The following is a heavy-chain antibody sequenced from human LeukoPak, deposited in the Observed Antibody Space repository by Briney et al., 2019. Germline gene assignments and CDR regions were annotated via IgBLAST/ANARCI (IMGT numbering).Heavy chain of an antibody. J-gene: IGHJ4*02. CDR2: IYSGGST. CDR3: AKNHGDYEVDVDY. Sequence: GGSLRLSCVASGFTVSSNYMSWVRQAPGKGLEWVSVIYSGGSTYYADSVKGRFTISRDNSKNTLYLQMNSLRAEDTAVYYCAKNHGDYEVDVDYWGQGTLVTVSS. CDR1: GFTVSSNY. D-gene: IGHD4-17*01. V-gene: IGHV3-66*01.